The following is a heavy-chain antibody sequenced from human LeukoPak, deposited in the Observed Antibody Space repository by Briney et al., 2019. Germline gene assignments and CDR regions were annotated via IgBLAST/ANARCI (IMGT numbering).Heavy chain of an antibody. D-gene: IGHD3-3*02. CDR2: IYSGGST. Sequence: ETLSLTCAVYGGSFSGYYWSWVRQAPGKGLEWVSVIYSGGSTYYADSVKGRFTISRDNSKNTLYLQMNSLRAEDTAVYYCARDSAFLEWSYFDYWGQGTLVTVSS. J-gene: IGHJ4*02. V-gene: IGHV3-53*05. CDR1: GGSFSGYY. CDR3: ARDSAFLEWSYFDY.